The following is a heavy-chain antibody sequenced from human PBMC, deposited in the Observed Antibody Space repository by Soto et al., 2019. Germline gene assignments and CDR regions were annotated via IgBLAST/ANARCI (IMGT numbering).Heavy chain of an antibody. Sequence: GGSLRLSCAASGFTFSSYGIHWVRQAPGKGLEWVAVISYDGSHKYYADSMKGRFTISRDNSKNTVYLQMNSLRAEDTAVYYCARGRSGWYGYEGFDIWGQGTMVTVSS. J-gene: IGHJ3*02. CDR1: GFTFSSYG. CDR3: ARGRSGWYGYEGFDI. CDR2: ISYDGSHK. V-gene: IGHV3-30*03. D-gene: IGHD6-19*01.